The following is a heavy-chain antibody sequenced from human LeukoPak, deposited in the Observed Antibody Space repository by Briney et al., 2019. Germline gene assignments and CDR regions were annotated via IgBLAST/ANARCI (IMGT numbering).Heavy chain of an antibody. CDR1: GGSISSSSYY. V-gene: IGHV4-39*07. D-gene: IGHD2-15*01. CDR3: ARESVLGYCSGGSCPDAFDI. J-gene: IGHJ3*02. CDR2: IYYSGST. Sequence: SETLSLTCTVSGGSISSSSYYWGWIRQPPGKGLEWIGSIYYSGSTYYNPSLKSRVTISVDRSKNQFSLKLSSVTAADTAVYYCARESVLGYCSGGSCPDAFDIWGQGTMVTVSS.